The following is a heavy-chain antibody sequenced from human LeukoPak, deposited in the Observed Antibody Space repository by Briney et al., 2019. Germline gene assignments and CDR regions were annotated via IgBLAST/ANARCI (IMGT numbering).Heavy chain of an antibody. D-gene: IGHD3-10*01. CDR2: IWYDGSNK. CDR3: AKLYGSGRPFDY. Sequence: PGRSLRLSCAASGFTFSSYGMHWVRQAPGKGLEWVAVIWYDGSNKYYADSVKGRFTISRDNSKNTLYLQMNSLRAEDTAVYYCAKLYGSGRPFDYWGQGTLVTVSS. J-gene: IGHJ4*02. V-gene: IGHV3-33*06. CDR1: GFTFSSYG.